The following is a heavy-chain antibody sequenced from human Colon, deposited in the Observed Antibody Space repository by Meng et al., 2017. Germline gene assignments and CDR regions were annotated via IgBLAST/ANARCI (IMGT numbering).Heavy chain of an antibody. J-gene: IGHJ4*02. V-gene: IGHV6-1*01. D-gene: IGHD5-18*01. CDR3: ARDHGYSYGLPLDY. Sequence: QVQLQQSGPGLVKPPQTPSLPCVLSGGSVPSNTAAWNWIRQSPSRGLEWLGRTYYRSKWYNEYAVSVKSRMTFNADTSKNQVSLQVNSVTPEDTAVYYCARDHGYSYGLPLDYWGQGILVTVSS. CDR1: GGSVPSNTAA. CDR2: TYYRSKWYN.